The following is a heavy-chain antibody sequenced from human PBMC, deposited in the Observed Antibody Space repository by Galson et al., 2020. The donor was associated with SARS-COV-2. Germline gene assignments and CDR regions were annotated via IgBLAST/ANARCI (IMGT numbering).Heavy chain of an antibody. D-gene: IGHD3-10*01. V-gene: IGHV1-18*01. CDR3: ARDQAVLVRGLPHMDV. CDR2: ISAYNGNT. J-gene: IGHJ6*03. CDR1: GYTFTDFG. Sequence: ASVKVSCKASGYTFTDFGISWVRQAPGQGLEWIGWISAYNGNTKFSQNLQGRVTMTTDTSASTAYMELTRLTSDDTAVYYCARDQAVLVRGLPHMDVWATGTTVTVSS.